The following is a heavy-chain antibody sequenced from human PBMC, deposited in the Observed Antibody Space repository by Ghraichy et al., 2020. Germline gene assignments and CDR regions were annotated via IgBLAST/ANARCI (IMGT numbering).Heavy chain of an antibody. D-gene: IGHD3-22*01. CDR3: AKTGVVVVTADAFAI. J-gene: IGHJ3*02. CDR1: GFTFSSYA. CDR2: ISGSGGST. V-gene: IGHV3-23*01. Sequence: GGSLRLSCAASGFTFSSYAMSWVRQAPGKGLEWVSAISGSGGSTYDADSVKGRFTISRDNSKNTLYLQMNSLRAEDTAVYYCAKTGVVVVTADAFAIAGQGTTVTVSS.